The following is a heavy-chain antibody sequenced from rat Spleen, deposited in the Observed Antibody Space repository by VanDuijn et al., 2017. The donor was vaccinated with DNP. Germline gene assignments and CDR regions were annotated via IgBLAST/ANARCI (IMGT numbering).Heavy chain of an antibody. V-gene: IGHV5-46*01. CDR2: ISTSGGNT. D-gene: IGHD5-1*01. Sequence: EVQLVESGGGLVQPGRSMKLSCAASGFTFSSFPMAWVRQAPTKGLEWVASISTSGGNTYYRDSVKGRFTISRDNAKSTLYLQMNSLRSEDTATYDCAKLNWGRAYYFGYWGQGVMVTVSS. CDR3: AKLNWGRAYYFGY. J-gene: IGHJ2*01. CDR1: GFTFSSFP.